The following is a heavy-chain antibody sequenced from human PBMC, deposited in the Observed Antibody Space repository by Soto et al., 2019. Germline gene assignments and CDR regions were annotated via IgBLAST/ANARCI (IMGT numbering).Heavy chain of an antibody. D-gene: IGHD4-17*01. CDR3: AREIYGRRLDP. V-gene: IGHV3-13*01. Sequence: PGLLHRLPYAASGCKFIDFDMHRVLQATGKGLEWASAIGTAGDTYYPGSVKGRFTISRENAKNSLYLQMNSLRAGDTAVYYCAREIYGRRLDPCGQATLVTSPQ. J-gene: IGHJ5*02. CDR2: IGTAGDT. CDR1: GCKFIDFD.